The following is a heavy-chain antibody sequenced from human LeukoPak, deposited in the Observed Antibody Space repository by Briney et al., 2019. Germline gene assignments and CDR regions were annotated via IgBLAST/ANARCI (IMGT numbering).Heavy chain of an antibody. V-gene: IGHV3-21*01. CDR3: ARDHSSVATTFDY. Sequence: PGGSLRLSCAASGFXFSSYSINWVRQAPGKGLEWVSSISSSSSYIYYADSVKGRFTISRDNAKNSLYLQMNSLRAEDTAVYYCARDHSSVATTFDYWGQGTVVTVSS. CDR1: GFXFSSYS. J-gene: IGHJ4*02. CDR2: ISSSSSYI. D-gene: IGHD5-12*01.